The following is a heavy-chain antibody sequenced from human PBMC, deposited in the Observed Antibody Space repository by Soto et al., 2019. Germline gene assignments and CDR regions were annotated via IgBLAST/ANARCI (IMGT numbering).Heavy chain of an antibody. CDR1: GFTFSIYA. CDR3: AKVRPAVVGLSGYYFDY. CDR2: ISGSGGTT. J-gene: IGHJ4*02. Sequence: EVQLLESGGGLVQPGGSLRLSCAASGFTFSIYAMSWVRQAPGKGLEWVSAISGSGGTTYYADSVKGRFTISTDNSKTTLYLQMNSLRAEDTAVYYCAKVRPAVVGLSGYYFDYWGQGTLVTVSS. D-gene: IGHD3-3*01. V-gene: IGHV3-23*01.